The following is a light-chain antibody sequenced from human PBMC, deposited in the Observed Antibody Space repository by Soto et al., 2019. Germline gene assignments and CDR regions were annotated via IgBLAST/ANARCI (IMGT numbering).Light chain of an antibody. CDR3: LLSYNAARV. CDR2: DTS. Sequence: QAVVTQEPSLTVSPVGTVTLTCGSSTGAVTSNHHPYWFQQKAGQAPRTLIYDTSNKHSWTPARFSGSLLGDKAALTLSGAQPEDAAQYYCLLSYNAARVFGGGTKLTVL. J-gene: IGLJ2*01. V-gene: IGLV7-46*01. CDR1: TGAVTSNHH.